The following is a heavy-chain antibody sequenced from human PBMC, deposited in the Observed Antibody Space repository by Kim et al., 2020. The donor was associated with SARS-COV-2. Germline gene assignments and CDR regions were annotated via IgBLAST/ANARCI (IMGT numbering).Heavy chain of an antibody. D-gene: IGHD3-22*01. J-gene: IGHJ4*02. Sequence: GGSLRLSCAASGFIFSNYAMSWVRQAPGKGLEWVSSLSGSGGTSYYADSVRGRFTISRDISKNTLYLQMDSLRAEDMAVYYCAKGYGYYDYWGQGTLVT. CDR2: LSGSGGTS. CDR1: GFIFSNYA. CDR3: AKGYGYYDY. V-gene: IGHV3-23*01.